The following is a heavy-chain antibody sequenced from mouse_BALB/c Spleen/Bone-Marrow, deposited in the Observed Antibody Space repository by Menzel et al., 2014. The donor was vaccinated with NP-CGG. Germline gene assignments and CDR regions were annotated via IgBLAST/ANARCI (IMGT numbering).Heavy chain of an antibody. CDR2: IWRGGTT. CDR1: GFSLTNYG. Sequence: QVQLKDSGPSLVQPSQSLSITCTVSGFSLTNYGIYWVRQSPGKGLEWLGVIWRGGTTDYNAAFTSRLSITKDSSKSQVFFKMNSLQADDTAIYYCAKGHYGSSPFAYWGQGTRVTVSA. CDR3: AKGHYGSSPFAY. D-gene: IGHD1-1*01. V-gene: IGHV2-5-1*01. J-gene: IGHJ3*01.